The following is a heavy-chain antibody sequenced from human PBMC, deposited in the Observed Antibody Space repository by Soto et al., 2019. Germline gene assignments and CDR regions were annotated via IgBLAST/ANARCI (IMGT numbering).Heavy chain of an antibody. V-gene: IGHV3-9*01. CDR1: GFTFDDYA. Sequence: GGSLRLSCAASGFTFDDYAMHWVRQAPGRGLEWVSGISWNSGSIGYADSVKGRFTISRDNAKNSLYLQMNSLRAEDTALYYCAKDLSGYYVSPDYWGQGTLVTVSS. CDR3: AKDLSGYYVSPDY. D-gene: IGHD3-22*01. CDR2: ISWNSGSI. J-gene: IGHJ4*02.